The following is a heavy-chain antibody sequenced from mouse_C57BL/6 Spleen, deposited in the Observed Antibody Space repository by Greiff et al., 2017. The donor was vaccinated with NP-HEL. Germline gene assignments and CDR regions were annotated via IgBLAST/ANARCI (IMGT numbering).Heavy chain of an antibody. V-gene: IGHV1-85*01. CDR3: ARGDDYYGSSRYYYAMDY. CDR2: IYPRDGST. D-gene: IGHD1-1*01. CDR1: GYTFTSYD. J-gene: IGHJ4*01. Sequence: QVQLQQSGPELVKPGASVKLSCKASGYTFTSYDINWVKQRPGQGLEWIGWIYPRDGSTKYNEKFKGKATLTVDTSSSTAYMELHSLTSEDSAVYFCARGDDYYGSSRYYYAMDYWGQGTSVTVSS.